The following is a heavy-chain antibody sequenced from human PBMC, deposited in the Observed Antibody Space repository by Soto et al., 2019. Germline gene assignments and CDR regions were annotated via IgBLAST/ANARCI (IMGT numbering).Heavy chain of an antibody. CDR3: ARDLSDFWSGYYKYYYYGMDV. CDR1: GFTFSSYS. Sequence: GGSLRLSCAASGFTFSSYSMNWVRQAPGKGLEWVSSISSSSSYIYYADSVKGRFTISRDNAKNSLYLQMNSLRAEDTAVYYCARDLSDFWSGYYKYYYYGMDVWGQGTTVTVYS. D-gene: IGHD3-3*01. CDR2: ISSSSSYI. V-gene: IGHV3-21*01. J-gene: IGHJ6*02.